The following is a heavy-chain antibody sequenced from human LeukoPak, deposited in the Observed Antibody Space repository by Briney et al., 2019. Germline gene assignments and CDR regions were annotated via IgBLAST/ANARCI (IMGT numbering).Heavy chain of an antibody. Sequence: ASVKVSCKASGYTFTGYYMHWVRQAPGQGLEWMGWINPNSGGTNYAQKFQGRVTMTRDTSISTAYMELSRLRSDDTAVYYCARVNYYDSSGYATPPQHWGQGTLVTVSS. J-gene: IGHJ1*01. CDR1: GYTFTGYY. CDR2: INPNSGGT. CDR3: ARVNYYDSSGYATPPQH. D-gene: IGHD3-22*01. V-gene: IGHV1-2*02.